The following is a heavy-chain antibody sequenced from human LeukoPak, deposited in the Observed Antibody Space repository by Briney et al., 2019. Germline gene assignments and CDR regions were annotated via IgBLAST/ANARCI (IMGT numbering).Heavy chain of an antibody. CDR2: IYYSGST. V-gene: IGHV4-39*07. D-gene: IGHD3-10*01. CDR1: GGSISSSSYY. J-gene: IGHJ6*03. Sequence: RASETLSLTCTVSGGSISSSSYYWGWIRQPPGKGLEWIGSIYYSGSTYYNPSLKSRVTISVDTSKNQFSLKLSSVTAADTAVYYCARAVTMVRGVTHYYYYYMDVWGKGTTVTISS. CDR3: ARAVTMVRGVTHYYYYYMDV.